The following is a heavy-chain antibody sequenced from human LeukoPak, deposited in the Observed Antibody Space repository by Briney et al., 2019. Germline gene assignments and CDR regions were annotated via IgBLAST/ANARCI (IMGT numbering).Heavy chain of an antibody. CDR2: IYYNGNT. CDR3: ARGRSNYYGMDV. V-gene: IGHV4-59*01. Sequence: SETLSLTCSVSDGSINSYYWNWIRRPPGKGLEWIGYIYYNGNTNYSPSLKSRVTMSVDTSKNLFSLKVSSVTAADTAVYYCARGRSNYYGMDVRGQGTTVTVSS. CDR1: DGSINSYY. D-gene: IGHD1-26*01. J-gene: IGHJ6*02.